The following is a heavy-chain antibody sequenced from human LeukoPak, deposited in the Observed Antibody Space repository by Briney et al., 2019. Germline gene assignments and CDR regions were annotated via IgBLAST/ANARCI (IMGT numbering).Heavy chain of an antibody. V-gene: IGHV3-23*01. CDR1: GFTFRSHA. Sequence: GGSLRLSCAATGFTFRSHAMNWVRQAPGKGLEWVSGIGGSGGRTYYADSVTGRFTISRDNSKNTVYLQMNSLRAADTAVYYCARGRNDYGDYYFDYWGQGTLVTVSS. D-gene: IGHD4-17*01. CDR3: ARGRNDYGDYYFDY. CDR2: IGGSGGRT. J-gene: IGHJ4*02.